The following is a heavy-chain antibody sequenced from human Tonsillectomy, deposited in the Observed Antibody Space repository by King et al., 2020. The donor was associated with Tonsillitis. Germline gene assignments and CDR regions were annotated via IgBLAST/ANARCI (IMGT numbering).Heavy chain of an antibody. CDR1: GFTFRSFA. D-gene: IGHD2-15*01. V-gene: IGHV3-23*04. Sequence: VQLVESGGGLVQPGGSLRLSCAASGFTFRSFAMNWVRQAPGKGLEWVSAISGSGSATYYADSVQGRFTISRDNSKNTLYLQMNSLRVEDTAFYYCAFGCGGGTCYASSDYWGQGSLVTVSS. J-gene: IGHJ4*02. CDR3: AFGCGGGTCYASSDY. CDR2: ISGSGSAT.